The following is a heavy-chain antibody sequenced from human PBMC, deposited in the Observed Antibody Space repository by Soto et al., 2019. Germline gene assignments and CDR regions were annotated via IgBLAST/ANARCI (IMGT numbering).Heavy chain of an antibody. D-gene: IGHD3-10*01. CDR1: GFTFSAYA. CDR3: ERGASGGVDY. J-gene: IGHJ4*02. Sequence: PGGSLRLSFAASGFTFSAYAMHWVRQAPGKGLDWVAVLAYDGSNKHYADSVKGRFTISRENSRNTLYLQMRSLRDEETPVYYCERGASGGVDYWGLGTPVTVSS. V-gene: IGHV3-30-3*01. CDR2: LAYDGSNK.